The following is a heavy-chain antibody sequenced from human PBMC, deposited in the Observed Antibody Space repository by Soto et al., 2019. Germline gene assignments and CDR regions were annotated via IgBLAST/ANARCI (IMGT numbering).Heavy chain of an antibody. Sequence: EVQLVESGGGLVKPGGSLRLSCAASGFTFSSYSMNWVRQAPGKGLEWVSSISCSTSYIYYADSVKGRFTISRDNAKNSLYLQMNSLRSQDTAVYYCATGLDYCAPYCYYGMDVWGPGTTVTVSS. CDR2: ISCSTSYI. D-gene: IGHD5-12*01. CDR1: GFTFSSYS. CDR3: ATGLDYCAPYCYYGMDV. V-gene: IGHV3-21*01. J-gene: IGHJ6*02.